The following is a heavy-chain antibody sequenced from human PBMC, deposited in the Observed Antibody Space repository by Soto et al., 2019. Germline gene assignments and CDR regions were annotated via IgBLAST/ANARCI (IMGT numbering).Heavy chain of an antibody. Sequence: GGSLRLSCEVSGFTFSRYAMSWVRQAPGKGLEWVSAVTGRGESTFYADSVKGRFTISRDNSKNSLYLQMNGLRDEDTAMYYCAKVGDPTTYYFPFNYWGQGPQFPFSP. J-gene: IGHJ4*02. V-gene: IGHV3-23*01. CDR3: AKVGDPTTYYFPFNY. CDR1: GFTFSRYA. CDR2: VTGRGEST. D-gene: IGHD3-22*01.